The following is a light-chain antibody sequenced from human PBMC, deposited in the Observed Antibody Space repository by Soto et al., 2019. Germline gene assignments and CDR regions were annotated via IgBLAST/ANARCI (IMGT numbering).Light chain of an antibody. J-gene: IGKJ4*01. V-gene: IGKV3-15*01. CDR2: GAS. CDR3: QQYSNWPLT. Sequence: EIVMTQSPATLSVSPGERATLSCRASQTVYNNLAWYQQKPGQPPRLLIYGASARATGIPARFSGSGSGTEFTRTISSLQSEDFAVYYCQQYSNWPLTFGGGTKVEIK. CDR1: QTVYNN.